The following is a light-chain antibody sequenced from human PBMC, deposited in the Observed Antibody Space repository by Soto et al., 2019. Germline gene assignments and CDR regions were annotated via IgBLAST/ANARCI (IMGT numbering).Light chain of an antibody. CDR3: QQYNNWPPAWT. CDR2: GAS. V-gene: IGKV3-15*01. Sequence: EIVMTQSPATLSVSPGERATLSCRASQSVRSNLAWYQQKPGQSPRLLIYGASTRATGIPARFSGSASGTQFTLTLSSLQSEDFAVYYCQQYNNWPPAWTFGQGPKVDI. CDR1: QSVRSN. J-gene: IGKJ1*01.